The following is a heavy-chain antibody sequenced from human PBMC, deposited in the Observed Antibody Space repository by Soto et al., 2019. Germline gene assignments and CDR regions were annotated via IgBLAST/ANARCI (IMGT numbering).Heavy chain of an antibody. CDR2: ISYDGSNK. CDR3: AKAHFPIVGPIIFGY. Sequence: QVQLVESGGGVVQPGRSLRLSCAASGFTFISYGMHWVRQAPGKGLEWVAVISYDGSNKYYADSVKGRFTISRDNSKNTLYLQMNSLRAEDTAVYYCAKAHFPIVGPIIFGYWGEGTLVTVSS. CDR1: GFTFISYG. J-gene: IGHJ4*02. V-gene: IGHV3-30*18. D-gene: IGHD1-26*01.